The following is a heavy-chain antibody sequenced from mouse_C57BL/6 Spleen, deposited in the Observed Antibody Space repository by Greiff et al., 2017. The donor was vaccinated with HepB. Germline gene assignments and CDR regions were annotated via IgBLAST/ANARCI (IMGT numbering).Heavy chain of an antibody. CDR1: GYTFTSYW. CDR2: IDPSDSET. D-gene: IGHD1-1*01. V-gene: IGHV1-52*01. Sequence: VQLQQPGAELVRPGSSVKLSCKASGYTFTSYWMHWVKQRPIQGLEWIGNIDPSDSETHYNQKFKDKATLTVDKSSSTAYMQISSLTSEDSAVYYCARFHYYGSSYTYWGQGTTLTVSS. CDR3: ARFHYYGSSYTY. J-gene: IGHJ2*01.